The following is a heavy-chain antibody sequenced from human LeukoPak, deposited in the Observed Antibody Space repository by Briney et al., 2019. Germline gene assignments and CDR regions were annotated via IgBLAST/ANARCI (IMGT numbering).Heavy chain of an antibody. CDR2: IKQDGTEK. V-gene: IGHV3-7*01. CDR3: ARDLTGGDDYFDY. J-gene: IGHJ4*02. Sequence: GGSLRLSCAASGFTFNTSWMSWVRQAPGKGLEWVANIKQDGTEKYYVDSVKGRFIISRDNPENSLYLQMNSLRAEDTAVYYCARDLTGGDDYFDYWGQGTLVTVSS. D-gene: IGHD1-20*01. CDR1: GFTFNTSW.